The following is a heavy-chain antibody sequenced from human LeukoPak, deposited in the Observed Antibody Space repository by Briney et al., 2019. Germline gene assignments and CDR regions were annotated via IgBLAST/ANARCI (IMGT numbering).Heavy chain of an antibody. Sequence: ASVKVSFKASGYTFTSYGISWVRQAPGQGLEWMGWISAYNGNTNYAQKLQGRVTMTTDTSTSTAYMELRSLRSDDTAVYYCARGAATIYPYYFDYWGQGTLVTVSS. CDR2: ISAYNGNT. D-gene: IGHD5-12*01. CDR1: GYTFTSYG. CDR3: ARGAATIYPYYFDY. V-gene: IGHV1-18*01. J-gene: IGHJ4*02.